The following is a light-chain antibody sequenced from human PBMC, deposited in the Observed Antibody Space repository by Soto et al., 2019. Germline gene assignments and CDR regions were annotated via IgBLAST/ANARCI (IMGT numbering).Light chain of an antibody. CDR3: QQYLSSSST. CDR1: QSICSW. Sequence: DIQMTQSPPSLSASVGDRVTITCRASQSICSWLAWYQQKPRKAPKLLIYEASTLESGVPSRFSGGGSGTEFTLIISSRQPDDFAAYYCQQYLSSSSTFGQGTKLDIK. J-gene: IGKJ2*01. CDR2: EAS. V-gene: IGKV1-5*01.